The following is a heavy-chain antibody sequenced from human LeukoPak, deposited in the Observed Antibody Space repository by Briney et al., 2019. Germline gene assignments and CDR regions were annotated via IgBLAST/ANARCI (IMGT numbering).Heavy chain of an antibody. CDR2: ISSSGVST. D-gene: IGHD1-26*01. CDR1: GLTFSTYA. CDR3: AKRAVGLTFDY. J-gene: IGHJ4*02. Sequence: GGSLRLSCAASGLTFSTYAMSWVRQAPGEGLEWVSMISSSGVSTYYAGSVEGRFTISRDNSKNTLYLQMNSLRVEDTAVYYCAKRAVGLTFDYWGQGTLVTVSS. V-gene: IGHV3-23*01.